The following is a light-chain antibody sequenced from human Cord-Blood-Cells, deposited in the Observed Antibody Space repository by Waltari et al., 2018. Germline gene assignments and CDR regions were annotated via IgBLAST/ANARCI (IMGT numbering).Light chain of an antibody. V-gene: IGLV3-1*01. CDR2: QDS. Sequence: SYELTQPPSVSVSPGQTASITCSGDKLGDKYACWYQQKPGQSPVLVIYQDSKRRSGSPERFSGSNSGNTATLTISGTQAMDEADYYCQAWDSSTASVVFGGGTKLTVL. J-gene: IGLJ2*01. CDR1: KLGDKY. CDR3: QAWDSSTASVV.